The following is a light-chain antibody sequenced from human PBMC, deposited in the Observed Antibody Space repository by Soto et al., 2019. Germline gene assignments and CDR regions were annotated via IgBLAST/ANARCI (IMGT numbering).Light chain of an antibody. CDR2: EVS. J-gene: IGLJ2*01. CDR3: SSYAGSKQGE. Sequence: QSVLTQPPSASGSPGQSVTSSCTGTSSDVGGYNYVSWYQQHPGKAPKLMIYEVSKRPSGVPDRFSGSKSDNTASLTVSGLQAEDEAEYYCSSYAGSKQGELGGGTKLTVL. CDR1: SSDVGGYNY. V-gene: IGLV2-8*01.